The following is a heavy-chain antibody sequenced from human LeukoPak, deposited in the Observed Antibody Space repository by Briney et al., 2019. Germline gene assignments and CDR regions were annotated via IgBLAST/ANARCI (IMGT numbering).Heavy chain of an antibody. J-gene: IGHJ4*02. D-gene: IGHD2-8*01. V-gene: IGHV3-15*01. CDR2: ITATTDGGTI. Sequence: GGSLRLSCAASGFTVRNAWVSWFRQAPGKGLEWVGLITATTDGGTIHYAAPVKDRFTISRDDSKNTLYLQLNSLKTEDTAVYYCSGVFLGYWGQGTLATVSS. CDR3: SGVFLGY. CDR1: GFTVRNAW.